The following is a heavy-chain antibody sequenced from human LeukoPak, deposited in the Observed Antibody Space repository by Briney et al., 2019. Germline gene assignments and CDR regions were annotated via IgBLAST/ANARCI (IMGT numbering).Heavy chain of an antibody. J-gene: IGHJ1*01. D-gene: IGHD2-15*01. CDR1: GFSISGYT. CDR2: IRSKAYGGTT. CDR3: TRQSYCSGGSCYSPYFQH. V-gene: IGHV3-49*04. Sequence: GGSLRLSCAASGFSISGYTMSWVRQAPGKGLEWVGFIRSKAYGGTTEYAASVKGRFTISRDDSKSIAYLQMNSLKTEDTAVYYCTRQSYCSGGSCYSPYFQHWGQGTLVTVSS.